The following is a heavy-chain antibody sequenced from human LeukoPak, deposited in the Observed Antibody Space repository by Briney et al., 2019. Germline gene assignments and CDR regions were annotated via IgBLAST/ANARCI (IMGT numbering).Heavy chain of an antibody. CDR3: ASTRGGLMVYAIDYFDY. CDR2: IYTSGST. J-gene: IGHJ4*02. CDR1: GGSISSYY. Sequence: SETLSLTCTVSGGSISSYYWNWIRQPAGKGLEWIGRIYTSGSTNYNPSLKSRVTMSVDKSKNQFSLKLSSVTAADTAVYYCASTRGGLMVYAIDYFDYWGQGTLVTVSS. V-gene: IGHV4-4*07. D-gene: IGHD2-8*01.